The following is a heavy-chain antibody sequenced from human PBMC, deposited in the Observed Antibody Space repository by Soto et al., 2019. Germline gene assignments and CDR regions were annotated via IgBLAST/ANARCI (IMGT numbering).Heavy chain of an antibody. CDR1: GFTFSDYA. CDR3: ARRSSSSGWVFDY. V-gene: IGHV3-23*01. CDR2: ISAGGST. J-gene: IGHJ4*02. D-gene: IGHD6-19*01. Sequence: PGGSLRLSCTASGFTFSDYAMSWVRQPPGKGLEWVSVISAGGSTYYADSVKGRFTVSRANSKNTLYLQMNSLRAEDTAVYYCARRSSSSGWVFDYWGQGTLVTVSS.